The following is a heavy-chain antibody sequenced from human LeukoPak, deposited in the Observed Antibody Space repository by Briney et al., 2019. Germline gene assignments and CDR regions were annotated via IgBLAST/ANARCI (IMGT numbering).Heavy chain of an antibody. CDR1: AGTFSSYA. V-gene: IGHV1-69*05. CDR3: ARGAGGFWSGYYRRDYYYYYYMDV. J-gene: IGHJ6*03. D-gene: IGHD3-3*01. Sequence: SVKVSCKASAGTFSSYAISWVRQAPGQGIECMGRIIPIFGTTNYAQKFHGRATITTDESTSTAYMEQISMRSEDTAVYYCARGAGGFWSGYYRRDYYYYYYMDVWGKGTTVTVSS. CDR2: IIPIFGTT.